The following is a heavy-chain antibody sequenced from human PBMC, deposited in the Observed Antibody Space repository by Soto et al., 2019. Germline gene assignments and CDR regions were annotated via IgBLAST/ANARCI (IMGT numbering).Heavy chain of an antibody. CDR3: AKGLGSSEYFDY. CDR2: ISGSGGST. V-gene: IGHV3-23*01. Sequence: LRLSCAASGFTFSSYAMSWVRQAPGKGLEWVSAISGSGGSTYYADSVKGRFTISRDNSKNTLYLQMNSLRAEDTAVYYCAKGLGSSEYFDYWGQGTLVTVSS. J-gene: IGHJ4*02. CDR1: GFTFSSYA.